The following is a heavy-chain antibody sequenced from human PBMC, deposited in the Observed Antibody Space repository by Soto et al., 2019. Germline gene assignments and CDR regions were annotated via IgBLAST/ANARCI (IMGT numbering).Heavy chain of an antibody. CDR3: ARGGPPIDY. J-gene: IGHJ4*02. CDR1: GYTFSSYA. V-gene: IGHV1-3*05. D-gene: IGHD3-10*01. Sequence: QVQLVQSGAEEKKPGASVKVSCKASGYTFSSYAMDWVRQAPGQRLEWMGWINAGNGNTKYSQKFQGRVTITRDTSASTDYMELSSLRSEDTAVYYCARGGPPIDYWGQGPLVTVSS. CDR2: INAGNGNT.